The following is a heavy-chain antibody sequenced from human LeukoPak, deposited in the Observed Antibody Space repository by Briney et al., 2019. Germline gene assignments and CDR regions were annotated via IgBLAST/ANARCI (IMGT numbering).Heavy chain of an antibody. CDR1: GGSISSYY. D-gene: IGHD3-22*01. Sequence: SETLSLTCTVSGGSISSYYWSWIRQPAGKGLEWIGRIYTSGSTNYNPSLKSRVTMSVDTSKNQFSLKLSSVTAADTAVYYCARVTYYYDSSGYYLDAFDIWGQGTMVTVSS. V-gene: IGHV4-4*07. CDR3: ARVTYYYDSSGYYLDAFDI. J-gene: IGHJ3*02. CDR2: IYTSGST.